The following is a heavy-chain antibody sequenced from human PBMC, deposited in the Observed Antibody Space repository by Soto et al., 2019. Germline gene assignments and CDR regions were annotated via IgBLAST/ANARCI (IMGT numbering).Heavy chain of an antibody. V-gene: IGHV4-34*01. CDR1: GGSFGGYY. J-gene: IGHJ4*02. Sequence: SETLSLTCAVYGGSFGGYYWSWIRQPPGKGLEWIGEINHSGSTNYNPSLKSRVTISVDTSKNQFSLKLSSVTAADTAVYYCARGQRGVRFPQGIFSGGSCYVNYFDYWGQGALVTVSS. CDR3: ARGQRGVRFPQGIFSGGSCYVNYFDY. D-gene: IGHD2-15*01. CDR2: INHSGST.